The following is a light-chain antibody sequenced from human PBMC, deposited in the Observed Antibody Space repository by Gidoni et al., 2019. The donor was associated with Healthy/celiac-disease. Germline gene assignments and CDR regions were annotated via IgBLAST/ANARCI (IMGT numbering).Light chain of an antibody. V-gene: IGKV3-20*01. CDR2: GAS. CDR1: QSVSSSY. J-gene: IGKJ4*01. Sequence: DILLTQSPGTLSLSPGERATLSCRASQSVSSSYLAWYQQKPGQAPRLLIYGASSRATGIPDRFSGSGSGTDFTLTLSRLEPEDFAVYYCQQYGSSPLTFGGGTKVEIK. CDR3: QQYGSSPLT.